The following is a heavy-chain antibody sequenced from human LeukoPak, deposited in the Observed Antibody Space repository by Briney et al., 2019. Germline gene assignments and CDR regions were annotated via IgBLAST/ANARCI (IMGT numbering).Heavy chain of an antibody. V-gene: IGHV6-1*01. D-gene: IGHD7-27*01. CDR1: GDTVSTNSAG. J-gene: IGHJ4*02. CDR3: ATSVNWGYHY. Sequence: SQTLSLTCAISGDTVSTNSAGWHWIRQSPSRGLEWLVRTYYRSKWYNNYAVSVKSRITINPDTSRNQFSLQLNSVTPEDTAVYYCATSVNWGYHYWGQGTLVTVSS. CDR2: TYYRSKWYN.